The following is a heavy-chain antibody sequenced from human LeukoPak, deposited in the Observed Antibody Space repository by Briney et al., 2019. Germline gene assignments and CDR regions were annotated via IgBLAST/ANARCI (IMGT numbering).Heavy chain of an antibody. CDR3: ARITMIVVAYPADYYMDV. J-gene: IGHJ6*03. Sequence: SETLSLTCTVSGDSISSSNYYWGWIRQPPGKGLEWIGSVYYSGSTHYNPSLKSRVTISVDTSKNQLSLKLSSVTAADTAVYYCARITMIVVAYPADYYMDVWGKGTTVTVSS. V-gene: IGHV4-39*07. CDR2: VYYSGST. CDR1: GDSISSSNYY. D-gene: IGHD3-22*01.